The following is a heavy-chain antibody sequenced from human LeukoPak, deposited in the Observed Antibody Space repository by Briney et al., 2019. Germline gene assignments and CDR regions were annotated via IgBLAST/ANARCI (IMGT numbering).Heavy chain of an antibody. V-gene: IGHV3-13*04. CDR2: FIPAGDR. CDR3: VRGGVWGISSNWFEY. J-gene: IGHJ5*01. Sequence: QSGGSLRLSCAASGFTFSSHDMHWVRQAAGKGLEWVSGFIPAGDRYYAESVKGRFTISRDNAENSLSLQMNSLRVADTAVYYCVRGGVWGISSNWFEYWGQGVLVTVSA. CDR1: GFTFSSHD. D-gene: IGHD7-27*01.